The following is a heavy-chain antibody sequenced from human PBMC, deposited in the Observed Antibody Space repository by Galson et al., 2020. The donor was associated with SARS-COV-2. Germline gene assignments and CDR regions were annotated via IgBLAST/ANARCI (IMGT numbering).Heavy chain of an antibody. D-gene: IGHD6-19*01. CDR3: KAVAQSDFDY. CDR2: ISYDGSNK. CDR1: GFTFSSYG. V-gene: IGHV3-30*03. Sequence: GGSLRLSCAASGFTFSSYGMHWVRQAPGKGLEWVAVISYDGSNKYYADSVKGRFTISRDNSKNTLYLQMNSLRAEDTAVYYCKAVAQSDFDYWGQGTLVTVSS. J-gene: IGHJ4*02.